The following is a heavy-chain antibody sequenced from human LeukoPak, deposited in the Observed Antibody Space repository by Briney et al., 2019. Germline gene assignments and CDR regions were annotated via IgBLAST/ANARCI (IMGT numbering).Heavy chain of an antibody. CDR2: SSGSSNNT. D-gene: IGHD2-15*01. J-gene: IGHJ4*02. V-gene: IGHV3-23*01. Sequence: PGGSLRLSCAASRFTFSSYAISGVRQAPAKGLEWIAVSSGSSNNTYYADSVKGRFTISRDNSKNTLSLQMRSLRADDKAVYYCAKDNGVNGGSWYSLVDFWGQGTLVTVSS. CDR1: RFTFSSYA. CDR3: AKDNGVNGGSWYSLVDF.